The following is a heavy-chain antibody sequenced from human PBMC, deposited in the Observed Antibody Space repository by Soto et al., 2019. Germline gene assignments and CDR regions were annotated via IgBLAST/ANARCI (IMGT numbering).Heavy chain of an antibody. Sequence: PGESLKISCKDSGYSFSRNWIAWVRQIPGKGLEWMGVIFSGDSDTRFSPSFQGQVTISVDKSINTAYLQWSSLKASDTAMYYCARHYNGFDYWGQGTLVTVAS. V-gene: IGHV5-51*01. CDR3: ARHYNGFDY. CDR1: GYSFSRNW. D-gene: IGHD1-1*01. CDR2: IFSGDSDT. J-gene: IGHJ4*02.